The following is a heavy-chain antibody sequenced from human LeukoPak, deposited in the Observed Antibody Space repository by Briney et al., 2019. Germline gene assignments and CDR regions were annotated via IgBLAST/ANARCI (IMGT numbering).Heavy chain of an antibody. Sequence: GGSLRLSCAASGFTFDDYAMHWVRQAPGKGLEWVSGISWNSGSIGYADSVKGRFTISRDNAKNSLYLQMNSLRAEDTALYYCAKGAPSTTVTGLVDYWGQGTLVTVSS. CDR1: GFTFDDYA. J-gene: IGHJ4*02. V-gene: IGHV3-9*01. CDR2: ISWNSGSI. CDR3: AKGAPSTTVTGLVDY. D-gene: IGHD4-11*01.